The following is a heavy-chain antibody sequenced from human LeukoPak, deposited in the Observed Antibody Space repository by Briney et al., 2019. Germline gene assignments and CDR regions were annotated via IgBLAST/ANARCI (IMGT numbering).Heavy chain of an antibody. CDR3: ARGASYSAY. J-gene: IGHJ4*02. V-gene: IGHV4-59*01. Sequence: SETLSLTCTVSGGSINSYYWSWTRQSPGKGLEWIGYIHYSGSTNYNPSLKSRVTISVDTSKNQFSLKLSSVTAADTAVYYCARGASYSAYWGQGTLVTVSS. CDR2: IHYSGST. CDR1: GGSINSYY.